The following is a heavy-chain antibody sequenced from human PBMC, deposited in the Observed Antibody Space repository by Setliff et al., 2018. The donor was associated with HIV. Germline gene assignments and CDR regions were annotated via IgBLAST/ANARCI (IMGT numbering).Heavy chain of an antibody. V-gene: IGHV4-4*07. J-gene: IGHJ6*02. CDR2: IYTGGRT. Sequence: SETLSLTCTVSDDSISSNYWSWIRQSAGKGLEWVGRIYTGGRTNYNPSLKGRVTMSVDTSKNQFSLNLSSVTAADTAVYYCAREDYYYYGMDVWGQGTTVTVSS. CDR3: AREDYYYYGMDV. CDR1: DDSISSNY.